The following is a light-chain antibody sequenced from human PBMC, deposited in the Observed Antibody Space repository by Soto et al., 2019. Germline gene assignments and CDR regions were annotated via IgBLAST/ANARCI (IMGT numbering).Light chain of an antibody. Sequence: DIQMTQSPSTLSASVGDTVTITCRASQTIGTWLAWYQQKPAKATKLLIYKASTLESGVPARFSGSGSGTEFTLTISRLQADDFATYYCQQYNDLSTFGGGTKVEIK. V-gene: IGKV1-5*03. CDR1: QTIGTW. CDR3: QQYNDLST. J-gene: IGKJ4*01. CDR2: KAS.